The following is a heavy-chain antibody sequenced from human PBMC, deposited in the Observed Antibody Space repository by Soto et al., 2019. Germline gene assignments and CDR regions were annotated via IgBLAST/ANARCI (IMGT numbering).Heavy chain of an antibody. CDR1: GFPHSKNGEG. CDR3: ARRHTIFGVVNPFDY. J-gene: IGHJ4*02. CDR2: IHWDDDK. Sequence: QTLGMKCTFSGFPHSKNGEGVGWIRQPPGKALEWPALIHWDDDKRHSPSLKSRLTITKDTSKNQVVLTMTNMDPVDTATYYCARRHTIFGVVNPFDYRGQGTLVTVSS. D-gene: IGHD3-3*01. V-gene: IGHV2-5*02.